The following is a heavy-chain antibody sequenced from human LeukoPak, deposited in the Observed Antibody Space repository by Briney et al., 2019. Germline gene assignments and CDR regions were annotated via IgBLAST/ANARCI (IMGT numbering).Heavy chain of an antibody. V-gene: IGHV1-18*01. J-gene: IGHJ3*02. CDR2: ISAYNGNT. D-gene: IGHD4-17*01. CDR3: ARILMTTVTTAGDI. Sequence: ASVKVSCKASGGTFSSYAISWVRQAPGQGLEWMGWISAYNGNTNYAQKLQGRVTMTTDTSTSTAYMELRSLRSDDTAVYYCARILMTTVTTAGDIWGQGTMVTVSS. CDR1: GGTFSSYA.